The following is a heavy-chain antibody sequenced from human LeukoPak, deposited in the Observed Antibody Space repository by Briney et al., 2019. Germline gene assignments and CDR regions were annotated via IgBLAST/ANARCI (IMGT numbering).Heavy chain of an antibody. J-gene: IGHJ4*02. CDR3: ASRYTYGYDFDY. V-gene: IGHV4-34*01. D-gene: IGHD5-18*01. CDR2: INHSGST. Sequence: PGGSLRLSCAASGFSFSSYGMSWFRQAPGKGLEWIGEINHSGSTNYNPSLKSRVTISVDTSKNQFSLKLSSVTAADTAVYYCASRYTYGYDFDYWGQGTLVTVSS. CDR1: GFSFSSYG.